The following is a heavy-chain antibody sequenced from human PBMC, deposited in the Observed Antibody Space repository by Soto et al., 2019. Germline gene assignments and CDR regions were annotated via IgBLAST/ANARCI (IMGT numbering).Heavy chain of an antibody. CDR2: IHEDKNAK. CDR3: ATHDGPAAAGLVLDF. J-gene: IGHJ4*02. D-gene: IGHD6-25*01. CDR1: GFTFSSRW. V-gene: IGHV3-7*02. Sequence: EVRLVESGGGLVQPGGSLRLSCEASGFTFSSRWMTWVRQGPGKGLEWVANIHEDKNAKDYVDSVKGRFTISRDNAKNSRYLQMNSLRDEDTAVYYCATHDGPAAAGLVLDFWGQGARVIVSS.